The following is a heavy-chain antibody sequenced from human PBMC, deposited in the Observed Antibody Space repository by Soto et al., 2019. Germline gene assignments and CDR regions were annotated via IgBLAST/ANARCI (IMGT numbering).Heavy chain of an antibody. CDR3: ARGPEYWRCSSTSCYTGIDY. D-gene: IGHD2-2*02. J-gene: IGHJ4*02. V-gene: IGHV3-30-3*01. CDR1: GFTFSSYA. CDR2: ISYDGSNK. Sequence: QVQLVESGGGVGQPGRSLRLSCAASGFTFSSYAMHWVRQAPGKGLEWVAVISYDGSNKYYADSVKGRFTISRDNSKNTLYLQMNSLRAEDTAVYYCARGPEYWRCSSTSCYTGIDYWGQGTLVTVSS.